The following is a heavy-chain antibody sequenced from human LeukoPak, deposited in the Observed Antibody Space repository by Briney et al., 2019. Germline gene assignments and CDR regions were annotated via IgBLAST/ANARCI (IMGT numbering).Heavy chain of an antibody. D-gene: IGHD3-22*01. CDR2: IEYDGSHK. Sequence: QPGRSLRLSCAASGFIFSTYGLHWVRQVPGKGLEWVAVIEYDGSHKYYADSVKGRFTISRDNSKNTLYLQMNSLRAEDTAVYYCARDSGGAYYGVDFWGQGTLVTVFS. V-gene: IGHV3-30*03. J-gene: IGHJ4*02. CDR3: ARDSGGAYYGVDF. CDR1: GFIFSTYG.